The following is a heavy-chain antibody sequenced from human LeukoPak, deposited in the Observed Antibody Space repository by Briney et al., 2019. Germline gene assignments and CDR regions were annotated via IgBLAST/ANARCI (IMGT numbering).Heavy chain of an antibody. CDR1: GYTFTDYG. D-gene: IGHD7-27*01. CDR2: ITSYNDNT. J-gene: IGHJ6*04. CDR3: AKDGGPDMLTNWDYYGMDV. Sequence: ASVKVSCKASGYTFTDYGISWVRQAPGQGLGWMGWITSYNDNTIYAQNFQGRVTMTTDTWTTTAYMELRSLRSDDTAVYYCAKDGGPDMLTNWDYYGMDVWGTGTTVIVSS. V-gene: IGHV1-18*04.